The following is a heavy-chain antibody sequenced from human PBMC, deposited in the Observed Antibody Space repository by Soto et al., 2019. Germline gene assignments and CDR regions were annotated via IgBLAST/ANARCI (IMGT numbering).Heavy chain of an antibody. CDR2: IYYSGST. CDR1: GGSISSGGYY. CDR3: ARDSVGCSGGSCYSENWFDP. Sequence: SETLSLTCTVSGGSISSGGYYWSWIRQHPGKGLEWIGYIYYSGSTYYNPPLKSRVTISVDTSKNQFSLKLSSVTAADTAVYYCARDSVGCSGGSCYSENWFDPWGQGTLVTVSS. J-gene: IGHJ5*02. V-gene: IGHV4-31*03. D-gene: IGHD2-15*01.